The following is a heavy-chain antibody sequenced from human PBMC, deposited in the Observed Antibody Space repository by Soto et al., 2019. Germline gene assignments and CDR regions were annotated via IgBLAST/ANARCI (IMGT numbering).Heavy chain of an antibody. J-gene: IGHJ3*02. CDR1: GFTFSSYA. CDR2: ISGSGGST. V-gene: IGHV3-23*01. D-gene: IGHD6-13*01. Sequence: GGSLRLSCAASGFTFSSYAMSWVRQAPGKGLEWVSAISGSGGSTYYADSVKGRFTISRDNSKNTLYLQMNSLRAEDTAVYYCAGYSSSSTGAFDIWGQGTMVTVSS. CDR3: AGYSSSSTGAFDI.